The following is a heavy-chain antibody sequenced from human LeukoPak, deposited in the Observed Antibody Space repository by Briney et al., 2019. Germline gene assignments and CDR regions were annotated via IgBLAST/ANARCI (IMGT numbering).Heavy chain of an antibody. Sequence: GGSLRLSCAASGFTVSGNYMSWVRQAPGKGLEWVSSIYSRGETYYADSVKGRFTISGGNSDNTLHLQMRYLRGEDTAVYYCTRAYSTSWYEGYWGQGTLVTVSS. J-gene: IGHJ4*02. D-gene: IGHD6-13*01. CDR3: TRAYSTSWYEGY. CDR1: GFTVSGNY. V-gene: IGHV3-66*01. CDR2: IYSRGET.